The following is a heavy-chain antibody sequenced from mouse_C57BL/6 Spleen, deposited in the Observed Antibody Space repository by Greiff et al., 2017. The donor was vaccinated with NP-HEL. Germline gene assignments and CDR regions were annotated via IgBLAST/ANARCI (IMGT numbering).Heavy chain of an antibody. J-gene: IGHJ2*01. D-gene: IGHD1-1*01. Sequence: EVQLVESGGDLVKPGGSLKLSCAASGFTFSSYGMSWVRQTPDKRLEWVATISSGGSYTYYPDSVKGRFTISRDNAKNTLYLQMSSLKSEDTAMYYCARQNITPVNYFDYWGQGTTLTVSS. V-gene: IGHV5-6*01. CDR3: ARQNITPVNYFDY. CDR1: GFTFSSYG. CDR2: ISSGGSYT.